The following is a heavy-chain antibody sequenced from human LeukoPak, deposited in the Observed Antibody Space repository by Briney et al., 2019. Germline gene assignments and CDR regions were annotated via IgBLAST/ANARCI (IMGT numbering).Heavy chain of an antibody. V-gene: IGHV1-2*06. CDR3: ARVVAMAGVPVY. Sequence: ASVKVSCKASGYTFTGYYMHWVRQAPGQGLEWIGRINPNSGGTNYAQKFQGRVTMTRDTSISTAYMELSRLRSDDTAVYYCARVVAMAGVPVYWGQGTLVTVSS. CDR2: INPNSGGT. CDR1: GYTFTGYY. J-gene: IGHJ4*02. D-gene: IGHD2-15*01.